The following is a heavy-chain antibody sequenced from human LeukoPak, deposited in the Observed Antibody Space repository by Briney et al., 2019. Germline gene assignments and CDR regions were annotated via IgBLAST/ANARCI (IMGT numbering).Heavy chain of an antibody. J-gene: IGHJ6*03. Sequence: PGGSLRLSCAASGVTLRNYWMHWVRQTPGKGLLWVSRINGDGTSATYAGSVKGRFTISRDNAKNTLYLQMNSLRAEDTAVYYCARVAYCGGDCYSLDYYYMDVWGKGTTVTVSS. CDR3: ARVAYCGGDCYSLDYYYMDV. CDR2: INGDGTSA. D-gene: IGHD2-21*02. V-gene: IGHV3-74*01. CDR1: GVTLRNYW.